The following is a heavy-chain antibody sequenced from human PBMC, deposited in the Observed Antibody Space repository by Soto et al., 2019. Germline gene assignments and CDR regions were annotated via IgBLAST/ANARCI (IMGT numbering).Heavy chain of an antibody. CDR3: AKVRATAQDYYYYGMDV. Sequence: QVQLVESGGHVVQPGRSLTLSCAAFGFTYSSYGMHWVRQAPGTGLEGVAGIAYDGSNKYYADSVKGRFTISRVNTKNTLYLKMNSLRAEDTAVYYCAKVRATAQDYYYYGMDVWGQGTTVTVSS. CDR1: GFTYSSYG. D-gene: IGHD5-12*01. V-gene: IGHV3-30*18. J-gene: IGHJ6*02. CDR2: IAYDGSNK.